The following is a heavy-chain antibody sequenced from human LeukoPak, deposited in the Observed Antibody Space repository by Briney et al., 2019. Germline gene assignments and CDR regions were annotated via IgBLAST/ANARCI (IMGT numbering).Heavy chain of an antibody. CDR1: GYTFTSYG. Sequence: GASVKVSCKASGYTFTSYGISWVRQAPGQGLEWMGWISAYNGNTNYAQKLQGRVTMTTDTSTSTAYMELRSLRSDDTAVYYCARENTGRTGQQLYYYYYYMDVWGKGTTVTVSS. J-gene: IGHJ6*03. V-gene: IGHV1-18*01. D-gene: IGHD5-18*01. CDR3: ARENTGRTGQQLYYYYYYMDV. CDR2: ISAYNGNT.